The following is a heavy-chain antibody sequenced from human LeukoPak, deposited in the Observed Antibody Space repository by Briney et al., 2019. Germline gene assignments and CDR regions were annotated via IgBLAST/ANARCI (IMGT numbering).Heavy chain of an antibody. V-gene: IGHV4-59*01. Sequence: PSEPLSLTCAVSVGSMTSDYWSWIRQPPGKGLEWIGYIYYSGTTYCNPSLKSRVTISVDTSKNQFSLKLTSVTAADTAVYYCARGYYFPDYWGQGTLVTVSS. D-gene: IGHD2/OR15-2a*01. CDR3: ARGYYFPDY. J-gene: IGHJ4*02. CDR1: VGSMTSDY. CDR2: IYYSGTT.